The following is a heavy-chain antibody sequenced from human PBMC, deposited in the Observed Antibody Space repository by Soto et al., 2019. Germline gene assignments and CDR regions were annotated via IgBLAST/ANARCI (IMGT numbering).Heavy chain of an antibody. CDR1: GFTFSGFG. J-gene: IGHJ3*02. V-gene: IGHV3-33*01. D-gene: IGHD4-17*01. Sequence: QVQLVESGGGVVQPGTSLRFSCEASGFTFSGFGMHWVRQAPGKGLEWVAVIRYDGSKKYYADCVKGPFTISRDNSKNALDRQMNSLRAEDTAVYYGARGRGGSYGGNSAHFDIWGQGTLVTVSS. CDR3: ARGRGGSYGGNSAHFDI. CDR2: IRYDGSKK.